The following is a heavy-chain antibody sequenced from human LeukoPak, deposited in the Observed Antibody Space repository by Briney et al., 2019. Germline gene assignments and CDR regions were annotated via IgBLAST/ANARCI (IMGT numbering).Heavy chain of an antibody. J-gene: IGHJ4*02. CDR3: ARDQDYDSSGSDY. V-gene: IGHV3-21*05. Sequence: PGGSLRLSCAASGFTFSSYSMNWVRQAPGKGLEWVSFISSTSSTYYADSVKGRFTISRDNAKNSLYLQMNSLRAEDTAVYYCARDQDYDSSGSDYWGQGTLVTVSS. CDR2: ISSTSST. CDR1: GFTFSSYS. D-gene: IGHD3-22*01.